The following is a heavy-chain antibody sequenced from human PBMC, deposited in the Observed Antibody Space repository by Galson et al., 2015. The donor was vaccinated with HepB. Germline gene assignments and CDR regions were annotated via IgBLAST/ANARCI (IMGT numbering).Heavy chain of an antibody. Sequence: SLRLSCAASGFTFSSYAMHWVCQAPGKGLEWVAVILYDGSNKYYADSVKGRFTISRDNSKNTLYLQLNSLRAEDTAVYYCARAASLQDIVVVPAVDYWGQGTLVTVSS. CDR1: GFTFSSYA. CDR3: ARAASLQDIVVVPAVDY. CDR2: ILYDGSNK. D-gene: IGHD2-2*01. J-gene: IGHJ4*02. V-gene: IGHV3-30-3*01.